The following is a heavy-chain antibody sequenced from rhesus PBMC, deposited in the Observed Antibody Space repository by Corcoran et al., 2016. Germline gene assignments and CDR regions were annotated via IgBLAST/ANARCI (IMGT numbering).Heavy chain of an antibody. CDR3: ASGPANFDY. CDR1: GGSVSSSNW. CDR2: IISSSGST. D-gene: IGHD6-19*01. Sequence: QVQLQESGPGLVKPSETLSLTCSVSGGSVSSSNWLSWIRQPPGKGLDCIGDIISSSGSTYYNPSLKGRVTMSTEPSKNQFSLRLSSVNAADTAVYSCASGPANFDYWGQGVLGTVSS. J-gene: IGHJ4*01. V-gene: IGHV4-65*01.